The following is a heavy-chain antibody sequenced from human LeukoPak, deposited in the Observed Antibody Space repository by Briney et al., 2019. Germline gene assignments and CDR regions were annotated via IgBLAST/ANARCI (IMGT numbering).Heavy chain of an antibody. CDR3: ARLSGSSFDY. CDR2: IRNKPKSYTT. Sequence: GGSLRLSCAASGFTFSDHYMDWVRQAPGKGLEWIGRIRNKPKSYTTDYAASVKGRFTISRDDSKNPLYLQMNSLKTEDTAVYYCARLSGSSFDYWGQGTLVTVSS. V-gene: IGHV3-72*01. D-gene: IGHD1-26*01. J-gene: IGHJ4*02. CDR1: GFTFSDHY.